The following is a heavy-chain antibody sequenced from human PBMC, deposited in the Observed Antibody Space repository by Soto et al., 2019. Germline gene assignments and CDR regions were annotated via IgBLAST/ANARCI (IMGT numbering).Heavy chain of an antibody. D-gene: IGHD6-13*01. Sequence: GGSLRFSCAASGFTFSSYAMHWVRQAPGKGLEYVSAISSNGGSTYYANSVKGRFTISRDNSKNTLYLQMGSLRAEDMAVYYCARGTLIAAAGTGFFDYWGQGTLVTVSS. V-gene: IGHV3-64*01. J-gene: IGHJ4*02. CDR2: ISSNGGST. CDR1: GFTFSSYA. CDR3: ARGTLIAAAGTGFFDY.